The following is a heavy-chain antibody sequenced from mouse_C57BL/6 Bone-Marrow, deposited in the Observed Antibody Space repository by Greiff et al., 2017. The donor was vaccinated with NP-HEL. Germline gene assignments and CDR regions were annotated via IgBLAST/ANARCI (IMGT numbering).Heavy chain of an antibody. J-gene: IGHJ4*01. D-gene: IGHD1-1*01. CDR2: INPNNGGT. CDR3: ARSYYYGSSYAMDY. V-gene: IGHV1-26*01. CDR1: GYTFTDYY. Sequence: EVQLQQSGPELVKPGASVKISCKASGYTFTDYYMNWVKQSHGKSLEWIGDINPNNGGTSYNQKFKGKATWTVDKSSSTAYMELRSLTSEDSAVYYCARSYYYGSSYAMDYWGQGTSVTVSS.